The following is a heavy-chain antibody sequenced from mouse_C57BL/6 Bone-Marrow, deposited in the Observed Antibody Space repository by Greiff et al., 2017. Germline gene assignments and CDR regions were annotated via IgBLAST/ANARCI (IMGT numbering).Heavy chain of an antibody. J-gene: IGHJ2*01. CDR3: ARDRRRGGSSYKRKSYYFDY. Sequence: VQLKESGGGLVKPGGSLKLSCAASGFTFSSYAMSWVRQTPEKRLEWVATISDGGSYTYYPDNVKGRFTISRDNAKNNLYLQMSHLKSEDTAMYYCARDRRRGGSSYKRKSYYFDYWGQGTTLTVSS. D-gene: IGHD1-1*01. V-gene: IGHV5-4*01. CDR1: GFTFSSYA. CDR2: ISDGGSYT.